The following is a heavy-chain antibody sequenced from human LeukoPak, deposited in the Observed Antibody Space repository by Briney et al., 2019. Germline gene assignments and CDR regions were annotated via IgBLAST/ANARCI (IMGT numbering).Heavy chain of an antibody. J-gene: IGHJ4*02. Sequence: GGSLRLSCAASGCTVSSNYMSWVRQAPGKGLEWVSVIYSGGSTYYADSVKGRFTISRDNSKNTLYLQMNSLRAEDTAVYYCARDPIAVAGRDYRGQGTLVTVSS. D-gene: IGHD6-19*01. V-gene: IGHV3-66*01. CDR1: GCTVSSNY. CDR3: ARDPIAVAGRDY. CDR2: IYSGGST.